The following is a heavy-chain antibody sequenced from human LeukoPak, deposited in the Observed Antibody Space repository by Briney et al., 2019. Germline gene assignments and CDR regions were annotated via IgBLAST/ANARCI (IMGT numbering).Heavy chain of an antibody. J-gene: IGHJ4*02. D-gene: IGHD6-13*01. CDR1: GFTVIEYS. CDR2: ISPTSDYT. Sequence: PGGSLRLSCAASGFTVIEYSMSWICQAPGKGLEWVSYISPTSDYTSYADSVKGRFTILRDNAKNSLFLQMNSLRVEDTAVYYCARCQYNSSPDFWGQGTLVTVSS. V-gene: IGHV3-11*03. CDR3: ARCQYNSSPDF.